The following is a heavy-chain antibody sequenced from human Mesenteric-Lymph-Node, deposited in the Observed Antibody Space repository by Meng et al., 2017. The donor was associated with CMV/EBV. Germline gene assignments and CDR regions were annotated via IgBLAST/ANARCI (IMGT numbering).Heavy chain of an antibody. J-gene: IGHJ4*02. CDR1: GFTFSDYH. Sequence: GGSLRLSCAASGFTFSDYHMHWVRQAPGKGLEWVAGISFAESNEYYADSVKGRFTISRDNAKNTLYLQMNSLRAEDTAVYYCASIFLGGATSGLDYWGQGTLVTVSS. V-gene: IGHV3-30-3*01. CDR2: ISFAESNE. CDR3: ASIFLGGATSGLDY. D-gene: IGHD1-26*01.